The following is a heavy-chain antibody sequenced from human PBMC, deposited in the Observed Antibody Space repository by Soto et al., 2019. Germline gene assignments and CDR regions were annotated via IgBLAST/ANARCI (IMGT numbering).Heavy chain of an antibody. J-gene: IGHJ4*02. D-gene: IGHD5-18*01. CDR2: IIPIFGTA. Sequence: ASVKVSCKASGGTFSSYAISWVRQAPGQGLEWMGGIIPIFGTANYAQKFQGRVTITADESTSTAYMELSSLRSEDTAVYYCARPERGYSYGDFDYWGQGTLVTVSS. CDR1: GGTFSSYA. V-gene: IGHV1-69*13. CDR3: ARPERGYSYGDFDY.